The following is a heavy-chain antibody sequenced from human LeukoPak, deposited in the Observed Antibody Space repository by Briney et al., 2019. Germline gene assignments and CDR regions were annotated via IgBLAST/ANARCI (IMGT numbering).Heavy chain of an antibody. D-gene: IGHD6-13*01. Sequence: ASVKVSCKASGYTFTGYYMHWVRQAPGQGLEWMGWINPNSGGTNYAQKFQGWVTMTRDASISTAYMELSRLRSDDTAVYYCARAGAAAGTGGWVDPWGQGTLVTVSS. CDR2: INPNSGGT. CDR1: GYTFTGYY. J-gene: IGHJ5*02. V-gene: IGHV1-2*04. CDR3: ARAGAAAGTGGWVDP.